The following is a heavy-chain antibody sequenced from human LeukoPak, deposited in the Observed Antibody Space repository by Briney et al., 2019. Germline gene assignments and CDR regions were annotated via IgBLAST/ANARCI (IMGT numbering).Heavy chain of an antibody. J-gene: IGHJ5*02. CDR2: IYYSGDT. D-gene: IGHD4/OR15-4a*01. CDR1: RGSIRGYS. V-gene: IGHV4-59*01. CDR3: VRGPYGASISKWFDP. Sequence: PSETLSLTCTVSRGSIRGYSWSWIRQSPRGGLGWSGYIYYSGDTAYNPSLRSRVTLSVDTSKNKFSLQLRSVTTADTAVYYCVRGPYGASISKWFDPWGQGTQVIVSP.